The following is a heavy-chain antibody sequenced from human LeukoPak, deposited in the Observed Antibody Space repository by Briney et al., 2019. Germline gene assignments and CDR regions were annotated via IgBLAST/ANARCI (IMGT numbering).Heavy chain of an antibody. CDR2: IWYDGSNK. CDR3: AVPLLAAANN. CDR1: GFTFSSYG. Sequence: QSGGSLRLSCAASGFTFSSYGMHWVRQAPGKGVEWVAVIWYDGSNKYYADSVKGRFTISRDNSKNTLYLQMDSLRAEDTAVYYCAVPLLAAANNWGQGILVTVSS. J-gene: IGHJ4*02. V-gene: IGHV3-33*01. D-gene: IGHD6-13*01.